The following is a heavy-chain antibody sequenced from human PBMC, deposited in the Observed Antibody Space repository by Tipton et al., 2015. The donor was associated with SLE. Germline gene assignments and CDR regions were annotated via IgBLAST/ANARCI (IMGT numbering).Heavy chain of an antibody. J-gene: IGHJ4*02. Sequence: LRLSCTVSGDSISSYYWSWIRQPPGKGLEWIGNSYASGSSNYNPSLKSRVTISVDTSKNQFSLKLSSVTAADTAVYYCARFMISVGFDYWGQGTLVTVSS. D-gene: IGHD3-16*01. V-gene: IGHV4-4*08. CDR3: ARFMISVGFDY. CDR2: SYASGSS. CDR1: GDSISSYY.